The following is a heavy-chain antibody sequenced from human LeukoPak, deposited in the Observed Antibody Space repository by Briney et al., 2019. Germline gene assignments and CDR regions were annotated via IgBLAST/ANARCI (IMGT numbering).Heavy chain of an antibody. Sequence: SETLSLTCTVSGGLISISTYYWGWIRQPPGKGLEWIGSIYYSGTTHYNPSLKSRVTIAVDTSKNQFSLKLISVTAADTAVYYCARGVYDILTGYHIVYNWFDPWGQGTLVTVSS. D-gene: IGHD3-9*01. V-gene: IGHV4-39*07. J-gene: IGHJ5*02. CDR2: IYYSGTT. CDR3: ARGVYDILTGYHIVYNWFDP. CDR1: GGLISISTYY.